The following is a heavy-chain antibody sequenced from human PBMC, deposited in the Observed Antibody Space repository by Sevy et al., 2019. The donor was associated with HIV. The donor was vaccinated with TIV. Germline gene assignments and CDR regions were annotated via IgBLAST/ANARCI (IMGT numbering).Heavy chain of an antibody. J-gene: IGHJ6*01. D-gene: IGHD3-22*01. CDR1: GFTFDDYA. CDR2: ISWKSGSI. V-gene: IGHV3-9*01. CDR3: AKDTAPHYYDSSGQYYYYYGMDV. Sequence: GGSLRLSCAASGFTFDDYAMHWVRQAPGKGLEWVSGISWKSGSIDYADSVKGRFTISRDNSKNSLYLQMNSLRAEDTALYYCAKDTAPHYYDSSGQYYYYYGMDVWGQGTTVTVSS.